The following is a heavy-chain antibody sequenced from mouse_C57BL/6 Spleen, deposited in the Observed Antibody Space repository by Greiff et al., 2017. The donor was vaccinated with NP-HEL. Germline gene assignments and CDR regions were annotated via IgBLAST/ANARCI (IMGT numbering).Heavy chain of an antibody. Sequence: VQLQQPGAELVKPGASVTLSCKASGYTFTSYWMHWVKQRPGQGLEWIGMIHPSSGSTNYNEKFKSKATLTVDTSSSTAYMQLSSLTSEDSAVYCCGRGGSGTRGYCDGWGTGTTVTVAS. CDR1: GYTFTSYW. CDR2: IHPSSGST. V-gene: IGHV1-64*01. D-gene: IGHD4-1*01. CDR3: GRGGSGTRGYCDG. J-gene: IGHJ1*03.